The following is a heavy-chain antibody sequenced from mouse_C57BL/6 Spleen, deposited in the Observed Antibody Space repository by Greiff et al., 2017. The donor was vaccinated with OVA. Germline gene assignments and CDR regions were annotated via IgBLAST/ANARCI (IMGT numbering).Heavy chain of an antibody. Sequence: VQLQQSGPELVKPGASVKISCKASGYTFTDYYMNWVKQSHGKSLEWIGDINPNNGGTSYNQKFKGKATLTVDKSSSTAYMELRSLTSEDSAVYYCARERTWAMDDWGQGTSVTVSS. CDR2: INPNNGGT. V-gene: IGHV1-26*01. CDR3: ARERTWAMDD. CDR1: GYTFTDYY. J-gene: IGHJ4*01.